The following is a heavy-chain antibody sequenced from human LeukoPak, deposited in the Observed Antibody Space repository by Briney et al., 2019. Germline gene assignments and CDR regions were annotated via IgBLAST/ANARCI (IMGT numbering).Heavy chain of an antibody. CDR2: INQDGSEI. Sequence: GGSLRLSCVASGFTFSNYWMSWVRQAPGMGPEWVGNINQDGSEIYYVDSVKGRFTISRDNARNSLYLQMNSLRAEDTAVYYCARDLRWITGYMDVWGKGTTVTVSS. D-gene: IGHD4-23*01. CDR3: ARDLRWITGYMDV. V-gene: IGHV3-7*01. CDR1: GFTFSNYW. J-gene: IGHJ6*03.